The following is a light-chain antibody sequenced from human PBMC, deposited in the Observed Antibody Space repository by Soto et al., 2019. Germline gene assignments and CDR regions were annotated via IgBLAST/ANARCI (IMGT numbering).Light chain of an antibody. J-gene: IGKJ1*01. CDR1: QSISSW. CDR2: KAS. V-gene: IGKV1-5*03. CDR3: QQYNSYSRWT. Sequence: DIQMTQSPSTLSASVGDRVTITCRASQSISSWLAWYQHKPGKAPKLLIYKASSLESGVPSRFSGSGSGTEFTLTISSLQPDDFATYYCQQYNSYSRWTFGQGTKVEIK.